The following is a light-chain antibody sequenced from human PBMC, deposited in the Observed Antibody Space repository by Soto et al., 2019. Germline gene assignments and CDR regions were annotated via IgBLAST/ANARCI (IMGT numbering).Light chain of an antibody. J-gene: IGLJ2*01. CDR3: CSYAGTYTWI. CDR1: SNNVGGYNY. Sequence: QSVLTHPRSVSGSPGQSVTISCPGASNNVGGYNYVSWYQHHPGKVPQLIIYDVTKRPSGVPDRFSGSTSGNTASLTISGLQVEDEADYYCCSYAGTYTWIFCGGTKLTVL. CDR2: DVT. V-gene: IGLV2-11*01.